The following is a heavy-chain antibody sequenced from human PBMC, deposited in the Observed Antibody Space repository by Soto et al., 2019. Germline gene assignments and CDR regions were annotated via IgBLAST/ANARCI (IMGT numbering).Heavy chain of an antibody. Sequence: PSETLSLTCTVSGGSISSGGYDWSWIRQHPGKGLEWIGYIYYSGSTYYNPSLKSRVTISVDTSKNQFSLKLSSVTAADTAVYYCARGHSSGWYETPMFAAFDIWGQGTMVTVSS. CDR2: IYYSGST. D-gene: IGHD6-19*01. V-gene: IGHV4-31*03. CDR1: GGSISSGGYD. CDR3: ARGHSSGWYETPMFAAFDI. J-gene: IGHJ3*02.